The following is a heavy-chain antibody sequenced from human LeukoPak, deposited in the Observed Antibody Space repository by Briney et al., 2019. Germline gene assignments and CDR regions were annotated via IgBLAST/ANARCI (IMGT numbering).Heavy chain of an antibody. CDR1: GGTFSNYG. V-gene: IGHV1-69*05. D-gene: IGHD6-13*01. J-gene: IGHJ5*02. CDR2: IIPIFDTT. CDR3: ARVPRSPLGIAADNWFDP. Sequence: SVKVSCKASGGTFSNYGISWVRQAPGQGLEYMGGIIPIFDTTNYAQKFQGRVTITTDESTTTAYMELSSLRSEDTAVYYCARVPRSPLGIAADNWFDPWGQGTLVTVSS.